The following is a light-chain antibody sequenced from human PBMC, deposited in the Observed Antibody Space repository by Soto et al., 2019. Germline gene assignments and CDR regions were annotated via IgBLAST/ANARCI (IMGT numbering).Light chain of an antibody. Sequence: DIQLTQSPSFLSASVGDRVTITCRASQGVSSYLAWYQQKPGKAPKLLIYGASTLQSGVPSRFSGSGSGTEFTLTISSLQAEDVAVYYCQQYYSSPHTFGQGTKLEIK. CDR1: QGVSSY. CDR2: GAS. V-gene: IGKV1-9*01. J-gene: IGKJ2*01. CDR3: QQYYSSPHT.